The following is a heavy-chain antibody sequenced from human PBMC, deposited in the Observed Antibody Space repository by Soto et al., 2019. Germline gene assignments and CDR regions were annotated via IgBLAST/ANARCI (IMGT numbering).Heavy chain of an antibody. J-gene: IGHJ3*02. CDR2: ITASEGTT. CDR1: GFTFSTHA. V-gene: IGHV3-23*01. CDR3: AKCMQAYWNYVAHHI. Sequence: GSLRPSCAASGFTFSTHAMSRVRQAPGKGLEWVAHITASEGTTYYADSVKGRYTISRDTSRNTLDLQMNSLRAEDTALYYCAKCMQAYWNYVAHHIWGQETMVTVSS. D-gene: IGHD1-7*01.